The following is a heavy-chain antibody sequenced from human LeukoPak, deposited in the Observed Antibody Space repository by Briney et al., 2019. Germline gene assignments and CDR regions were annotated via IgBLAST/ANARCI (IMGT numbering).Heavy chain of an antibody. J-gene: IGHJ4*02. V-gene: IGHV1-2*02. Sequence: GASVKVSCKASGYTFTGYYMHWVRQAPGQGLEWMGWINPNSGGTNYAQKFQGRVTMTRDTSISTAYMELSRLRSDDTAVYYCARTRYSSGWTANDYWGQGTLVTVSS. CDR3: ARTRYSSGWTANDY. D-gene: IGHD6-19*01. CDR2: INPNSGGT. CDR1: GYTFTGYY.